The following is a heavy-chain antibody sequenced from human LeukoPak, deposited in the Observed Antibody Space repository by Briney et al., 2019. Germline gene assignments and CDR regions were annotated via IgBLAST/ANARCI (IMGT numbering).Heavy chain of an antibody. J-gene: IGHJ5*02. Sequence: TSETLSLTCTVSGGSIIGFHWSWIRQPPGKGLEYIGDVFYSGGTNYNSSLKSRLTISVDTSRNQFSLKLTSVTAADTAVYYCARLYAGAYTRLDPWGQGTLVAVSS. CDR3: ARLYAGAYTRLDP. CDR2: VFYSGGT. V-gene: IGHV4-59*08. CDR1: GGSIIGFH. D-gene: IGHD3-16*01.